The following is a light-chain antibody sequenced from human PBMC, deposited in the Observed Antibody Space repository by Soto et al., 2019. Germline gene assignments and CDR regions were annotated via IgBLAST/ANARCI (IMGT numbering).Light chain of an antibody. Sequence: PGERATLSCRATQSVTYNLAWYQQKPGQAPRLLIYGASTRATGIPARFSGRGSGTEFTLTITSLQSEDFAVYYCQQYNDWLWTFGQGTTVDIK. CDR2: GAS. V-gene: IGKV3-15*01. CDR1: QSVTYN. CDR3: QQYNDWLWT. J-gene: IGKJ1*01.